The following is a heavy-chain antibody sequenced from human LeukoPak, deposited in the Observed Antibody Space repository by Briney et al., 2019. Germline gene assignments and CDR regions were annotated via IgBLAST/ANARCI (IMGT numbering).Heavy chain of an antibody. V-gene: IGHV3-9*01. D-gene: IGHD3-10*01. Sequence: GGSLRLSCVASGFTFDDYAMYWVRQAPGKGLEWVSGISRNSGSIGYADSVKGRFTISRDNAKNSLFLQMNGLRVEDTALYYCAKASDPGSYYYGPGIDSWGQGTLVTVSS. J-gene: IGHJ4*02. CDR2: ISRNSGSI. CDR3: AKASDPGSYYYGPGIDS. CDR1: GFTFDDYA.